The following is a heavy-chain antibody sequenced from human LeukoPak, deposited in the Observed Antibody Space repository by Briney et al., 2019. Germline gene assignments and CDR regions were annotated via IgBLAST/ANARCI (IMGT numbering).Heavy chain of an antibody. J-gene: IGHJ4*02. CDR1: GFTFSSYS. D-gene: IGHD1-20*01. CDR3: ARDLTGGNDY. V-gene: IGHV3-48*02. CDR2: ISGGGSTI. Sequence: GGSLRLSCVASGFTFSSYSMSWVRQTPGKGLEWVSYISGGGSTIYYADSVKGRFTISRDNAKSSLYLLMNSLRDEDRAVYYCARDLTGGNDYWGQGTLVTVSS.